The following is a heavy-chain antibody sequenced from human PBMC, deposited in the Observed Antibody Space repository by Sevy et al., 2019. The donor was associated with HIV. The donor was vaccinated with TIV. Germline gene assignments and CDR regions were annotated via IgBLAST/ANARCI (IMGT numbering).Heavy chain of an antibody. CDR1: GFTFNNYG. CDR3: LGDWGGGATPYFDY. J-gene: IGHJ4*02. D-gene: IGHD3-16*01. V-gene: IGHV3-33*04. Sequence: GGYLRLSCTVSGFTFNNYGMHWVRQTPGRGLERVSGLWYDGTNKFYADSVQGRFTLSRDNTMNTLYLQIDSLRVDDTAVYYWLGDWGGGATPYFDYWGQGALVTVSS. CDR2: LWYDGTNK.